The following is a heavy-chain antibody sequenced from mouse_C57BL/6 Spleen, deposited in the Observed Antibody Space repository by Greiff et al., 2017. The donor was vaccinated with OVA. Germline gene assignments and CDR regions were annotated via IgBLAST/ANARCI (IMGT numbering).Heavy chain of an antibody. J-gene: IGHJ1*03. V-gene: IGHV6-6*01. CDR1: GFTFSDAW. CDR2: IRNKANNHAT. CDR3: TRRRCSGPWYFDV. Sequence: EVMLVESGGGLVQPGGSMKLSCAASGFTFSDAWMDWVRQSPEKGLEWVAEIRNKANNHATYYAESVKGRFTISRDDSKSSVYLQMSSLRAEDTGIYYCTRRRCSGPWYFDVWGTGTTVTVSS.